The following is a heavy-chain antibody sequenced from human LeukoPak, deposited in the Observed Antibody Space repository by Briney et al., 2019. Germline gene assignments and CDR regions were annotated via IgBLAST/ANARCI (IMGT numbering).Heavy chain of an antibody. D-gene: IGHD5-18*01. V-gene: IGHV3-7*01. Sequence: PGGSLRLSCAASGFTFSSYWMSWVRQAPGKGLEWVANIKQDGSEKYYVDSVKGRFTISRDNAKNSLYLQMNSLRAEDTAVYYCARARIQLWLLEFDYWGQGTLATVSS. J-gene: IGHJ4*02. CDR1: GFTFSSYW. CDR2: IKQDGSEK. CDR3: ARARIQLWLLEFDY.